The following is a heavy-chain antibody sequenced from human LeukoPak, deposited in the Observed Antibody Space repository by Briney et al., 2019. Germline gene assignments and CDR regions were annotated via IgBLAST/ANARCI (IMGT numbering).Heavy chain of an antibody. V-gene: IGHV4-34*01. J-gene: IGHJ5*02. CDR3: ARGRTAYSSSWYNWFDP. CDR1: GGSFSGYY. CDR2: INHSGSS. D-gene: IGHD6-13*01. Sequence: SETLSLTCAVYGGSFSGYYWSWIRQPPGKRLEWIGEINHSGSSNYNPSLKSRVTISVDTSKNQFSLKLHSATAADTAVYYCARGRTAYSSSWYNWFDPWGQGTLVTVSS.